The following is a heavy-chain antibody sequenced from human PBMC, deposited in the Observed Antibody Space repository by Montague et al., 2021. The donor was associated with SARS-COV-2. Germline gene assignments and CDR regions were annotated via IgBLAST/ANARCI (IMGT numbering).Heavy chain of an antibody. V-gene: IGHV2-70*11. D-gene: IGHD5-12*01. J-gene: IGHJ4*02. CDR1: GFSLSTNGMC. Sequence: PALVKPTQTLTLTCTFSGFSLSTNGMCVSWIRQPPEKALEWLARIDWDDDKYYSTSLKTRLTISKDTSKNQVVLTMTNMDPVDTATYYCVRLRPGGSLSGDTYYFDYWGLGTLVTVSS. CDR2: IDWDDDK. CDR3: VRLRPGGSLSGDTYYFDY.